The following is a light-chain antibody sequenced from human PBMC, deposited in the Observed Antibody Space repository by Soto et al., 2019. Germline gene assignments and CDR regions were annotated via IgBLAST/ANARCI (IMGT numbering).Light chain of an antibody. Sequence: EIVLTQSPGTLSLSPGERATLSCRASQSISSSYFAWYQQKPGQAPRLLVYGVSSRATDVPDRFSGSGSGTDFTLTISRLEPEDFAVYYCQQCTDSRTFGGGTKVDIK. J-gene: IGKJ4*02. CDR2: GVS. V-gene: IGKV3-20*01. CDR3: QQCTDSRT. CDR1: QSISSSY.